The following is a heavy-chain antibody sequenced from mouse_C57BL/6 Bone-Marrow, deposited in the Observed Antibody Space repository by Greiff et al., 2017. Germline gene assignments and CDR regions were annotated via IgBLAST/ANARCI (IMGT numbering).Heavy chain of an antibody. CDR1: GFTFSSYG. D-gene: IGHD4-1*01. CDR3: ARHGTGTNFDY. J-gene: IGHJ2*01. V-gene: IGHV5-6*01. Sequence: EVKLMESGGDLVKPGGSLKLSCAASGFTFSSYGMSWVRQTPDKRLEWVATISSCGSYTYYPDSVKGRFTISRDNAKNTLYLQMSSLKSEDTDMYYCARHGTGTNFDYWGQGTTLTVSS. CDR2: ISSCGSYT.